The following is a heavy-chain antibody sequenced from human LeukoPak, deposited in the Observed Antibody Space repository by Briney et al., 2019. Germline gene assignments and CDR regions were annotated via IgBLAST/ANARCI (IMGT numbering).Heavy chain of an antibody. CDR3: ERVYCSGGSCYYFDY. CDR1: GFTFSSYS. J-gene: IGHJ4*02. CDR2: ISSSSSYI. Sequence: GGSLRLSCAASGFTFSSYSMNWVRQAPGKGLEWVSSISSSSSYIYYADSVKGRFTISRDNDKNSLYLQMNSLRAEDTAVYYCERVYCSGGSCYYFDYWGQGTLVTVSS. D-gene: IGHD2-15*01. V-gene: IGHV3-21*01.